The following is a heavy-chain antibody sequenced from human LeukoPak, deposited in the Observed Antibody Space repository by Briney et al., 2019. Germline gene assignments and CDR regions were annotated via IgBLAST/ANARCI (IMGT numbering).Heavy chain of an antibody. V-gene: IGHV2-70*04. D-gene: IGHD6-13*01. CDR2: IDWDDDK. Sequence: ESGPTLVKPTQTLTLTCTFSGFSLSTSGMRVSWIRQPPGKALEWLARIDWDDDKFYSTSLKTRLTISKDTSKNQVVLTVTNIDPVNTATYYCARSPVGYFDYWGQGTLVTVSS. CDR1: GFSLSTSGMR. CDR3: ARSPVGYFDY. J-gene: IGHJ4*02.